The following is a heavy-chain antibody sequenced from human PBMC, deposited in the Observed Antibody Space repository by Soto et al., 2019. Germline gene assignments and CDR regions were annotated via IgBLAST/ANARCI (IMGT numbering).Heavy chain of an antibody. V-gene: IGHV1-8*02. J-gene: IGHJ6*02. CDR2: MNPINGAT. CDR3: GRGPSPRAPAGGTPYYYAMDV. CDR1: GYTFTSHY. D-gene: IGHD6-13*01. Sequence: ASVKVSCKASGYTFTSHYIRWVRQASGQGLEWMGWMNPINGATGSARRFQGRVSMTRNTATATAYLELTSLRSDDSAVYYCGRGPSPRAPAGGTPYYYAMDVWGQGTTVTVSS.